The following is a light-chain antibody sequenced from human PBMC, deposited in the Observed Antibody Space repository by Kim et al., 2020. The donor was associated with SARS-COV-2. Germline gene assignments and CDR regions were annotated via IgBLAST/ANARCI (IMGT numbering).Light chain of an antibody. J-gene: IGKJ2*01. Sequence: EIVLTQSPGTLSLSPGERVTLSCRASQSVSSSYLAWYQQKPGQAPRLLIYGASSRATGIPDRFSGSGSGTDFTLTISRLEPEDFAVYYCQQYGSSPYTFGKGTKLEI. CDR3: QQYGSSPYT. CDR2: GAS. CDR1: QSVSSSY. V-gene: IGKV3-20*01.